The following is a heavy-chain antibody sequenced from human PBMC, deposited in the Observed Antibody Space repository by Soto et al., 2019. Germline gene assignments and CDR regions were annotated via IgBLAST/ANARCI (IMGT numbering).Heavy chain of an antibody. CDR1: GYTFTSYG. V-gene: IGHV1-18*01. CDR3: ARDGAGGCSGGSCYRYGMDV. Sequence: QVQLVQSGAEVKKPGASVKVSCKASGYTFTSYGISWVRQAPGQGPERMGWISAYNGNTNYAQKLQGRVTMTTDTSTSTAYMELRSLRSDDTAVYYCARDGAGGCSGGSCYRYGMDVWGQGTTVTVSS. CDR2: ISAYNGNT. J-gene: IGHJ6*02. D-gene: IGHD2-15*01.